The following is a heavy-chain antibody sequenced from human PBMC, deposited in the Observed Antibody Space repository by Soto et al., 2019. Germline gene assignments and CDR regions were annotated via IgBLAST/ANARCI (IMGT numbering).Heavy chain of an antibody. J-gene: IGHJ4*02. CDR3: AKNWNWGSLVH. Sequence: QVHLQESGPGLVKPSETLSLTCTVSGDSISTDYWSWIRQSPGKGLEWIGFIYYGGSTNYNPSLKSQVTISVDTPKNQFSLKLSSVTAADTAVYYCAKNWNWGSLVHWGQGTLVTVSS. CDR1: GDSISTDY. D-gene: IGHD7-27*01. V-gene: IGHV4-59*08. CDR2: IYYGGST.